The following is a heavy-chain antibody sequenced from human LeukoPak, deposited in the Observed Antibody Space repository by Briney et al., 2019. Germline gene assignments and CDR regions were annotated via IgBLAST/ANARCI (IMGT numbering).Heavy chain of an antibody. CDR2: IYDSGST. J-gene: IGHJ4*02. CDR3: ARGRMVRGLINEYYFDY. D-gene: IGHD3-10*01. V-gene: IGHV4-59*08. Sequence: SSETLSLTCTVSGGSISSYHWTWIRQPPGKGLEWIGYIYDSGSTDYNPSLKSRVTISVDTSTNQFSLTLNSVSAADTAVYYCARGRMVRGLINEYYFDYWGQGALVTVSS. CDR1: GGSISSYH.